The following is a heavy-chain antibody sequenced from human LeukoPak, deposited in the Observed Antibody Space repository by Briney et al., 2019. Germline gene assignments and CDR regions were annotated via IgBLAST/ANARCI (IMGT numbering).Heavy chain of an antibody. CDR2: ISYDGSNK. CDR3: VSVAQAAFDI. Sequence: GGSLRHSCAASGFTFSSYAMHWVRQAPGKGLEWVAVISYDGSNKYYADSVKGRFTISRDNSKNTLYLQMNSLRAEDTAVYYCVSVAQAAFDIWGQGTMVTVSS. D-gene: IGHD4-23*01. V-gene: IGHV3-30-3*01. CDR1: GFTFSSYA. J-gene: IGHJ3*02.